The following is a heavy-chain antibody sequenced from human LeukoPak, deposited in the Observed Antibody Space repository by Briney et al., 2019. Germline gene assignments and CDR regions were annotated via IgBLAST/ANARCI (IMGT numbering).Heavy chain of an antibody. J-gene: IGHJ4*02. CDR1: GFTFSTYG. Sequence: PGRSLKLSCAASGFTFSTYGMHWVRQAPGKGLEWVAFIRYDGSNKYYADSVKGRFTISRDNSKNTLYLQMNSLRAEDTAVYYCAKDLYDFWGGFDYWGQGTLVTVSS. CDR3: AKDLYDFWGGFDY. CDR2: IRYDGSNK. D-gene: IGHD3-3*01. V-gene: IGHV3-30*02.